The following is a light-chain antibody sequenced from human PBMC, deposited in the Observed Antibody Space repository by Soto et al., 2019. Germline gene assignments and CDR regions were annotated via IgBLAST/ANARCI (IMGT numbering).Light chain of an antibody. Sequence: DIQMTQSPSSLSVSVGDRVTITCRASQSIGGFLNWYQQKLGKAPKLLIYAASSLQSGVPSRFSGSGSGTDFTLTISSLQPEDFATYYCQQSYSTPLTVGGGTNVEI. CDR2: AAS. J-gene: IGKJ4*02. CDR1: QSIGGF. CDR3: QQSYSTPLT. V-gene: IGKV1-39*01.